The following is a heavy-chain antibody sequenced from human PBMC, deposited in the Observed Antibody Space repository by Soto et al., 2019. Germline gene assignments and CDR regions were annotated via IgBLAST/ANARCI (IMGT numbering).Heavy chain of an antibody. CDR1: GYTFTNYG. CDR2: ISTYKKDT. CDR3: ARSDSGTYSD. D-gene: IGHD1-26*01. J-gene: IGHJ4*02. Sequence: QVQLVQSGAEVKKPGASVKVSCKASGYTFTNYGITWVRQAPGQGLEWMGWISTYKKDTDYAQKPXGXVXTSXDTSTSTAYMELRSLGSDDTAVYYCARSDSGTYSDWGQGTLVIVSS. V-gene: IGHV1-18*01.